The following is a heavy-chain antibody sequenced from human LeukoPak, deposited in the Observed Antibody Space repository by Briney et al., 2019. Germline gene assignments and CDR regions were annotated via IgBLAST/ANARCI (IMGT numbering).Heavy chain of an antibody. V-gene: IGHV4-59*01. CDR3: ARYYADINGYYYYYDY. D-gene: IGHD3-22*01. CDR2: SAHSGST. CDR1: GASISSYY. Sequence: SQTLSLTCTVSGASISSYYWSWIRQPPGKGLDWIGFSAHSGSTSYNPSLKSRVTISVDRSMNHFSLMLTSVTAADTAVYYCARYYADINGYYYYYDYWGQGTLVTVSS. J-gene: IGHJ4*02.